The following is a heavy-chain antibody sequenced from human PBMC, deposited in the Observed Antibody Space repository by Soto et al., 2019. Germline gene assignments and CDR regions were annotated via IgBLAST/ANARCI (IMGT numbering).Heavy chain of an antibody. D-gene: IGHD3-16*02. J-gene: IGHJ4*02. Sequence: SETLSLTCTVSGGSISSSYWNWIRQPPGKGLEWIGYVHYSGSTNYNPSLKSRLTMSIDTSKNQFSLKLSSVTAADTAVYYCGRGNYRYFDSWGQGTLVTVSS. CDR1: GGSISSSY. CDR3: GRGNYRYFDS. CDR2: VHYSGST. V-gene: IGHV4-59*03.